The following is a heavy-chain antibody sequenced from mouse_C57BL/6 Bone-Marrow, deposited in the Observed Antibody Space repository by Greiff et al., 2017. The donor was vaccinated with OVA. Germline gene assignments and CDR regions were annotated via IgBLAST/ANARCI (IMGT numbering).Heavy chain of an antibody. Sequence: VHLQPSAAAPVKPRASVKMSCKASGYTFTSYWITWVKQRPGQGLEWIGDIYPGSGSTNYNEKFKSKATLTVDTSSSTAYMQLSSLTSEDSAVYYCARRGLRDAMDYWGQGTSVTVSS. CDR1: GYTFTSYW. CDR3: ARRGLRDAMDY. CDR2: IYPGSGST. J-gene: IGHJ4*01. V-gene: IGHV1-55*01. D-gene: IGHD2-4*01.